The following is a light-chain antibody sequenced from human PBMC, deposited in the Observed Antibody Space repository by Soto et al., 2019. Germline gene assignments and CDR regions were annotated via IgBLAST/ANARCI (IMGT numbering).Light chain of an antibody. CDR3: ETWDSNTQV. J-gene: IGLJ2*01. Sequence: QLVLTQSSSASASLGSSVKLTCTLSSGRSSYIIAWHQQQPGKAPRYLMKVEGSGAYNKGSGVPDRFSGSSSGADRYLTISNLQSEDEADYYWETWDSNTQVFGGGTKVTVL. V-gene: IGLV4-60*03. CDR1: SGRSSYI. CDR2: VEGSGAY.